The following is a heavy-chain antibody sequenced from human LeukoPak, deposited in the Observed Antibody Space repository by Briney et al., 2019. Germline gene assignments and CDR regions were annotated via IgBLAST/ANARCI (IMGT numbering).Heavy chain of an antibody. CDR2: ISSSSSYI. D-gene: IGHD3-22*01. J-gene: IGHJ4*02. CDR1: GFSVRTNF. CDR3: AREVSGLFYDSSGSDY. V-gene: IGHV3-21*01. Sequence: GGSLRLSCAVSGFSVRTNFMSWVRQAPGKGLEWVSSISSSSSYIYYADSVKGRFTISRDNAKNSLYLQMNSLRAEDTAVYYCAREVSGLFYDSSGSDYWGQGTLVTVSS.